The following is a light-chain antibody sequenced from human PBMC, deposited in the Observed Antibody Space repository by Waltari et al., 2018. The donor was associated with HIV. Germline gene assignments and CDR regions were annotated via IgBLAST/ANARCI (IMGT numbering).Light chain of an antibody. CDR3: QQYYSTPPYS. V-gene: IGKV4-1*01. Sequence: QSPDSLAVSLGERATINCKSSQSVLYSSNNKNYLAWYQQKPGQPPKLLIYWAATRESGVPDRFSGSGSGTDFTLTISSLQAEDVAVYYCQQYYSTPPYSFGQGTKLEIK. CDR1: QSVLYSSNNKNY. CDR2: WAA. J-gene: IGKJ2*03.